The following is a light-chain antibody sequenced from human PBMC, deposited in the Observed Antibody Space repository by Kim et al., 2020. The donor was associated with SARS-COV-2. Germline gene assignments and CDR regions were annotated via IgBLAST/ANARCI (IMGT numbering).Light chain of an antibody. J-gene: IGLJ3*02. CDR2: RHN. V-gene: IGLV1-47*01. CDR3: VAWDDSLTGWV. CDR1: GSNIGSNF. Sequence: QLVLTQPPSVSETPGQSVTISCSGSGSNIGSNFVYWYQQLPGTAPKLLIYRHNQRPSGVPDRFSGSRSGSSASLAISGLRSEDEADYYCVAWDDSLTGWVFGGGTQLTVL.